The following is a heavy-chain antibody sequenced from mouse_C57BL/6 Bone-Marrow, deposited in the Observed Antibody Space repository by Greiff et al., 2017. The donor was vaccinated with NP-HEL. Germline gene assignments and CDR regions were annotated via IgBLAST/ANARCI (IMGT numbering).Heavy chain of an antibody. V-gene: IGHV5-6*01. CDR1: GFTFSSYG. Sequence: EVQGVESGGDLVKPGGSLKLSCAASGFTFSSYGMSWVRQTPDKRLEWVATISSGGSYTYYPDSVKGRFTISRDNAKNTLYLQMSSLKSEDTAMYYCARSYYDYLFAYWGQGTLVTVSA. CDR3: ARSYYDYLFAY. D-gene: IGHD2-4*01. CDR2: ISSGGSYT. J-gene: IGHJ3*01.